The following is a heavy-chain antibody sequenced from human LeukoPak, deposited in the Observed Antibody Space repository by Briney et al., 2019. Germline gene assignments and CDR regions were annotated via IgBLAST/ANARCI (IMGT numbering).Heavy chain of an antibody. CDR3: ASGYSSGWYVIDY. CDR1: GFTFSSYW. CDR2: IKQDGSEK. J-gene: IGHJ4*02. Sequence: GGSLRLSCAASGFTFSSYWMSWVRQAPGKGLEWVANIKQDGSEKYYVDSVKGRFTISRGNAKNSLYLQMNSLRAEDTAVYYCASGYSSGWYVIDYWGQGTLVTVSS. D-gene: IGHD6-19*01. V-gene: IGHV3-7*01.